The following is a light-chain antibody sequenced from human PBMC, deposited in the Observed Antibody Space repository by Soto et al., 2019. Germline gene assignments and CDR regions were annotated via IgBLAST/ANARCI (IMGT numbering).Light chain of an antibody. CDR2: GAS. Sequence: ENLLSQSPSFLSESPGERATLSCRASQSVSSNYVAWYQQKPGRAPRLLIHGASSRATGIPDRFSGSGSGTDFTLTISRLEPEDFAVYYCQQYSRSPLTFGRGTKVDIK. CDR1: QSVSSNY. CDR3: QQYSRSPLT. V-gene: IGKV3-20*01. J-gene: IGKJ4*01.